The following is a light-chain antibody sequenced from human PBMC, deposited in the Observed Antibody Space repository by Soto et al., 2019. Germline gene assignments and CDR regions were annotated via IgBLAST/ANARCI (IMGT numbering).Light chain of an antibody. CDR2: GAS. Sequence: EIVMTQSPATLSVSPGERATLSCRASQSVSSNLAWYQQKPGQAPRLLIYGASTMPTGIPARFSGSGSGTEFTLTISSLQSEDFAVYYCQQYNNWPPLTFGGGTKVEIK. CDR1: QSVSSN. V-gene: IGKV3-15*01. CDR3: QQYNNWPPLT. J-gene: IGKJ4*01.